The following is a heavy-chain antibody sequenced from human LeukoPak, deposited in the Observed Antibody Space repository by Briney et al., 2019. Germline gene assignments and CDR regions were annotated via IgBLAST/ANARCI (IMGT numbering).Heavy chain of an antibody. D-gene: IGHD4-17*01. CDR2: IHHDGRT. J-gene: IGHJ3*01. CDR1: GGSLSGYY. Sequence: PSETLSLTCAVSGGSLSGYYWSWIRQSLGKGLEWMGDIHHDGRTKYKSSFKSRITIFLVSSKNEVSLRLSPVTPADTALYFCARDVVPRDYGDTLNAYDLWGQGTMVTVS. CDR3: ARDVVPRDYGDTLNAYDL. V-gene: IGHV4-34*01.